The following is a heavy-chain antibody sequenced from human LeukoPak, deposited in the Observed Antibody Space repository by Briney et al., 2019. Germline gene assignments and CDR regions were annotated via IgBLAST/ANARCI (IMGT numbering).Heavy chain of an antibody. J-gene: IGHJ5*02. Sequence: SETLSLTCTVSGGSISSGGYYWSWIRQPPGKGLEWIGYIYHSGSTYYNPSLKSRVTISVDRSKNQFSLKLSSVTAADTAVYYCARYSTNWGWFDPWGQGTLVTVSS. D-gene: IGHD6-13*01. CDR3: ARYSTNWGWFDP. CDR2: IYHSGST. CDR1: GGSISSGGYY. V-gene: IGHV4-30-2*01.